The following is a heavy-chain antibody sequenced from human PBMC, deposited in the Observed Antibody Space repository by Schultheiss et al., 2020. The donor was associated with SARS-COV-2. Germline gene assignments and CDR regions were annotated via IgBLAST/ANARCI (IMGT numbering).Heavy chain of an antibody. D-gene: IGHD1-1*01. CDR2: INPNSGGT. J-gene: IGHJ5*02. CDR1: GGTFSSHG. Sequence: ASVKVSCKASGGTFSSHGITWVRQAPGQGLEWMGWINPNSGGTNYAQKFQGRVTMTRDTSISTAYMELSRLRSDDTAVYYCARDRGTTGTTPANWFDPWGQGTLVTVSS. V-gene: IGHV1-2*02. CDR3: ARDRGTTGTTPANWFDP.